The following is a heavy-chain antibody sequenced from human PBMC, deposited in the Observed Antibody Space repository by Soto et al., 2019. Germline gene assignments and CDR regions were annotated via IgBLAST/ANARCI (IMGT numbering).Heavy chain of an antibody. CDR2: ISWNSGSI. V-gene: IGHV3-9*01. CDR3: ARGSGYDNYLDY. Sequence: EVQLVESGGGLVQPGRSLRLSCAASGFTFDDYAMHWVRQAPGKGLEWVSGISWNSGSIGYADSVKGRFTISRDNAKNSLYLQMNSLRAEDTALYYCARGSGYDNYLDYWGQGTLVSVSS. CDR1: GFTFDDYA. D-gene: IGHD3-9*01. J-gene: IGHJ4*02.